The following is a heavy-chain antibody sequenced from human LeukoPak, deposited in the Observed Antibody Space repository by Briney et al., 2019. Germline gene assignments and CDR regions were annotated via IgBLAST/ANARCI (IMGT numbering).Heavy chain of an antibody. CDR2: ISGSGGST. J-gene: IGHJ4*02. V-gene: IGHV3-23*01. D-gene: IGHD4-17*01. CDR3: AKDQVTRDYAYFDY. CDR1: GFTFSSYA. Sequence: GGSLRLSCAASGFTFSSYAMSRVRQAPGKGLEWVSAISGSGGSTYYADSVKGRFTISRDNSKNTLYLQMNSLRAEDMAVYYCAKDQVTRDYAYFDYWGQGTLVTVSS.